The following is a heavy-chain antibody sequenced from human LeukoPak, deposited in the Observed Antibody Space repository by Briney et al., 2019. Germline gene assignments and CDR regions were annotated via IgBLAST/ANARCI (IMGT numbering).Heavy chain of an antibody. Sequence: SETLSLTCTVSGGSISSSTYYWAWVRQPPGKGLEWIASIYYSGTTYYNPSLKSRVTISVDTSRNQFSLNLSSVTAADTAVYYCARDLYPPGGWDVWGKGTTVTVSS. J-gene: IGHJ6*04. CDR3: ARDLYPPGGWDV. D-gene: IGHD3-16*01. V-gene: IGHV4-39*07. CDR2: IYYSGTT. CDR1: GGSISSSTYY.